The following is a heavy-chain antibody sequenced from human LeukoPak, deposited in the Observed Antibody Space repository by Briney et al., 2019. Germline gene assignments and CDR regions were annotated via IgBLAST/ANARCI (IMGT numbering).Heavy chain of an antibody. CDR1: GFTFGDYA. CDR2: IRSKAYGGTT. J-gene: IGHJ3*02. CDR3: TRVTMIVVVIPHDAFDI. D-gene: IGHD3-22*01. Sequence: GGSLRLSCTASGFTFGDYAMSWVRQAPGKGLEWVGFIRSKAYGGTTEYAASVKGRFTISRDDSKSIAYLQMNSLKTEDTAVYYCTRVTMIVVVIPHDAFDIWGQGTMVTVSS. V-gene: IGHV3-49*04.